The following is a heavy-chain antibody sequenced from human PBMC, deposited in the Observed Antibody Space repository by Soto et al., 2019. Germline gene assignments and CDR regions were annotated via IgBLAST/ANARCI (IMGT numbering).Heavy chain of an antibody. J-gene: IGHJ4*02. CDR2: IYHSGST. CDR3: TRVGGYYGDYPNFDY. D-gene: IGHD4-17*01. V-gene: IGHV4-61*01. Sequence: PSETLSLTCPVSGGSVSSGNDYWSWIRQPPGKGLEWIGYIYHSGSTNYNPSLKSRVTISLGTSRNQLSLKLSSVTAADTSVYYCTRVGGYYGDYPNFDYWGQGTLVTVSS. CDR1: GGSVSSGNDY.